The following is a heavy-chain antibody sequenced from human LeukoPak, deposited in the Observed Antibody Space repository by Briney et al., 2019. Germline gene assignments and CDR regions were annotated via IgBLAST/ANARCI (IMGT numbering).Heavy chain of an antibody. D-gene: IGHD5-24*01. CDR2: IYPGDSDT. Sequence: GESLKISXKGSGYRFTTYWIGWVRQMPGKGLEWTGIIYPGDSDTRDSPSFQGQVTISADKSITTAYLQWSSLKASDTAMYYRARLSRMATTLDAFDIWGQGTMVTVSS. V-gene: IGHV5-51*01. CDR3: ARLSRMATTLDAFDI. J-gene: IGHJ3*02. CDR1: GYRFTTYW.